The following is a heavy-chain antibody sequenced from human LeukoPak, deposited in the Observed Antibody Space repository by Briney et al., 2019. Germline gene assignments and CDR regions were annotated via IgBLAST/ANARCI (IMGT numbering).Heavy chain of an antibody. V-gene: IGHV3-11*06. CDR3: ARDHRYAFDN. CDR1: GFTFSDYS. D-gene: IGHD5-12*01. Sequence: GGSLRLSCAASGFTFSDYSMSWVRQAPGKGLEWISYIGVSSGNTNYADSVKGRFTISGDSAKNSVFLQMNSLRVEDTAVYYCARDHRYAFDNWGQGTLVTVSS. CDR2: IGVSSGNT. J-gene: IGHJ4*02.